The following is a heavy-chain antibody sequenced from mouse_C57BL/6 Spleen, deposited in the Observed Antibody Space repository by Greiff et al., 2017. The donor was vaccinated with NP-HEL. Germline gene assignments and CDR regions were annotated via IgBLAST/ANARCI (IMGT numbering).Heavy chain of an antibody. CDR3: ARGPQFITTVVATPVTTGYYAMDY. Sequence: QVQLQQSGAELARPGASVKMSCKASGYTFTSYTMHWVKQRPGQGLEWIGYINPSSGYTKYNQKFKDKATLTADKSSSTAYMQLSSLTSEDSAVYYCARGPQFITTVVATPVTTGYYAMDYWGQGTSVTVSS. V-gene: IGHV1-4*01. J-gene: IGHJ4*01. D-gene: IGHD1-1*01. CDR2: INPSSGYT. CDR1: GYTFTSYT.